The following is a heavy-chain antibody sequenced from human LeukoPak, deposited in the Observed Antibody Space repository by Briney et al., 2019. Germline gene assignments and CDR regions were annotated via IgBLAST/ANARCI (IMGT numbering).Heavy chain of an antibody. J-gene: IGHJ4*02. CDR1: GFTFSSYT. CDR3: AREGTAMVPFDY. CDR2: ISSSGSTI. V-gene: IGHV3-48*01. D-gene: IGHD5-18*01. Sequence: GGSLRLSCAASGFTFSSYTMNWVRQAPGKGLEWLSYISSSGSTIYYADSVKGRFTISRDNAKNSLYLQMNSLRAEDTAVYYCAREGTAMVPFDYWGQGTLVTVSS.